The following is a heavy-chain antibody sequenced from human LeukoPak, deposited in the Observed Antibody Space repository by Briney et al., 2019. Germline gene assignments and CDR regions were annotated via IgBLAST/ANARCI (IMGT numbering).Heavy chain of an antibody. V-gene: IGHV3-48*04. CDR3: ASQSSGSSTRAPDF. CDR1: GVTFSSFG. D-gene: IGHD1-26*01. Sequence: GGSLRLSCETSGVTFSSFGLNWVRQAPGKGLEWLSYISSSSRSKYYADSVKGRFIVSRDNAKNSLYLQMDSLRAEDTALYYCASQSSGSSTRAPDFWGQGTLVTVSS. J-gene: IGHJ4*02. CDR2: ISSSSRSK.